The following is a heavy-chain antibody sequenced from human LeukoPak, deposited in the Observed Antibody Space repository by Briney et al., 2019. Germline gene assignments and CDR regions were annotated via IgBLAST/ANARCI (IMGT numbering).Heavy chain of an antibody. D-gene: IGHD2-8*01. CDR2: IYYSGST. CDR1: GGSISSSGYY. J-gene: IGHJ5*02. V-gene: IGHV4-39*01. CDR3: ARSTVGVDWFDP. Sequence: PSETLSLTCTVSGGSISSSGYYWGWIRQPPGKGLEWIGSIYYSGSTYYNPSLKSRVTISVDTSKNQFSLKLSSVTAADTAVYYCARSTVGVDWFDPWGQGTLVTVSS.